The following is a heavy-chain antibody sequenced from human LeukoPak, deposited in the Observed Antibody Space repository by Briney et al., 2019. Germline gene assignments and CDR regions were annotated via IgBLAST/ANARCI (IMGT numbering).Heavy chain of an antibody. J-gene: IGHJ6*03. V-gene: IGHV1-18*01. Sequence: ASVKVSCKASGYTFTSYGISWVRQAPGQGLEWMGWISAYNGNTNYAQKLQGRVTMTTDTSTSTAYMELRSLRSDDTTVYYCAREGCSSTSCQPRAGYHYYMDVWGKGTMVTVSS. CDR3: AREGCSSTSCQPRAGYHYYMDV. CDR1: GYTFTSYG. CDR2: ISAYNGNT. D-gene: IGHD2-2*01.